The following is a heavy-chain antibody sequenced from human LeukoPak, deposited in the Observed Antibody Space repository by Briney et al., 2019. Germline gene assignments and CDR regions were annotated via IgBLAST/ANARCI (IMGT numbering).Heavy chain of an antibody. CDR1: GVSFSSCW. CDR3: ARESGYRDY. CDR2: MRSDGSEK. Sequence: AESLTLSCTASGVSFSSCWLSWVRQPPGKGLEWVANMRSDGSEKYYVYSVKGRFIISRDNAKNSLSLQMNSLRVEDTAVYYCARESGYRDYWGQGTAVTVSS. J-gene: IGHJ4*02. D-gene: IGHD3-9*01. V-gene: IGHV3-7*03.